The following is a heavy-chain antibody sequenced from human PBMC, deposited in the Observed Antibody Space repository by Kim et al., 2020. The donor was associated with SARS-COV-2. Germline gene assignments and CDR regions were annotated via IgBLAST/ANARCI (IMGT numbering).Heavy chain of an antibody. CDR3: AKDIAGRAFDY. J-gene: IGHJ4*02. Sequence: GGSLRLSCAASGFTFDDYAMHWVRQAPGKGLEWVSGISWNSGSIGYADSVKGRFTISRDNAKNSLYLQMNSLRAEDTALYYCAKDIAGRAFDYWGQGTLVTVSS. V-gene: IGHV3-9*01. CDR1: GFTFDDYA. D-gene: IGHD6-13*01. CDR2: ISWNSGSI.